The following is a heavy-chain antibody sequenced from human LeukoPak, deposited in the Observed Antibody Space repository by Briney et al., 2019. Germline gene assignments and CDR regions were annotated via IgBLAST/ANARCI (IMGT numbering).Heavy chain of an antibody. CDR1: GFTFSDYY. Sequence: GGSLRLSCAASGFTFSDYYMSWIRQAPGKGLGWVSYISSSGSTIYYADSVRGRFTISRDNAKNSLYLQMNSLRAEDTAVYYCARGGGFGYSYRSGDGMDVWGQGTTVTVSS. D-gene: IGHD5-18*01. V-gene: IGHV3-11*01. J-gene: IGHJ6*02. CDR3: ARGGGFGYSYRSGDGMDV. CDR2: ISSSGSTI.